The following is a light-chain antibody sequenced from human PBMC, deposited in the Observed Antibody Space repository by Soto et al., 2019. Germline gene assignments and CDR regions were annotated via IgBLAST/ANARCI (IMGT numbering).Light chain of an antibody. CDR2: AVS. CDR1: SSDVGGYNY. J-gene: IGLJ2*01. Sequence: QSALTQPASVSGSPGQSITISCTGTSSDVGGYNYVSWYQQHPGMAPKLMIYAVSNRPSGVSNRFSGSKSGNTASLTISGLQAEDEAHYYCSSYASSSSPYVVFGGGTKVTVL. V-gene: IGLV2-14*01. CDR3: SSYASSSSPYVV.